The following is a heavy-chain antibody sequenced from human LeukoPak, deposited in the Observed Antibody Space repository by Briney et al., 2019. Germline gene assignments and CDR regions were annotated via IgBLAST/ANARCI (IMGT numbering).Heavy chain of an antibody. CDR3: AKDRKSMAWGYFDL. V-gene: IGHV3-9*01. Sequence: GGSLRLSCAASGFTFDDYAMHWARQAPGKGLEWVSGISWNSGSIGYADSVKGRFTISRDNAKNSLYLQMNSLRAEDTALYYCAKDRKSMAWGYFDLWGRGTLVTVSS. CDR2: ISWNSGSI. D-gene: IGHD1-26*01. J-gene: IGHJ2*01. CDR1: GFTFDDYA.